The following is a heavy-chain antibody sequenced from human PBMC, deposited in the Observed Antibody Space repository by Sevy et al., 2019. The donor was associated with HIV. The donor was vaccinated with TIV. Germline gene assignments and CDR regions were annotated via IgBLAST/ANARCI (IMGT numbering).Heavy chain of an antibody. D-gene: IGHD3-16*01. CDR3: ASRGSNWGFCDP. CDR2: IAGGGATT. Sequence: GGSLRLSCVASGFSFSNCAMGWVRQAPGKGLEWLSAIAGGGATTYYADSVKGRFTNSRDNFKNTLYLEMSSLRDEDTAGYYCASRGSNWGFCDPWGQGTLVTVSS. V-gene: IGHV3-23*01. J-gene: IGHJ5*02. CDR1: GFSFSNCA.